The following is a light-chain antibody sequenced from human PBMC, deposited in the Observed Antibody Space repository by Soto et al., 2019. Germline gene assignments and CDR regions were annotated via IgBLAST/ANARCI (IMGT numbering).Light chain of an antibody. CDR2: DAS. CDR3: QQRSNWPRFT. J-gene: IGKJ2*01. CDR1: QSVSNY. V-gene: IGKV3-11*01. Sequence: EIVLTQSPATLSLSPGERATLSCRASQSVSNYLAWYQQKPGQAPRLLIYDASNRATGIPARFSGSGSGTXFTLTXXSLEPEDXXVYYCQQRSNWPRFTFGQGTKVEIK.